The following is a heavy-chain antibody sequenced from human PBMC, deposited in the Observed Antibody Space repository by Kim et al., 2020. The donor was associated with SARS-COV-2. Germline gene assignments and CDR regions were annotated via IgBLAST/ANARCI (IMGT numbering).Heavy chain of an antibody. CDR3: ATRSY. V-gene: IGHV3-66*01. D-gene: IGHD3-10*01. CDR2: LFGDGRT. Sequence: LFGDGRTFYTDSVKGRFTISRDNSRHRMFLQMNSLRVEDSAVYFCATRSYWGLGTLVTVS. J-gene: IGHJ4*02.